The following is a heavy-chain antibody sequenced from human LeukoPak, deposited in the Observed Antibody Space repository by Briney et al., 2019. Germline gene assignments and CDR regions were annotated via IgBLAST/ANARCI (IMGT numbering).Heavy chain of an antibody. V-gene: IGHV4-59*01. CDR2: IYYSWST. Sequence: SQTLSLTCTVSVGSISSYYWIWIRQPPAKGREGIGDIYYSWSTNYNTSLKSRGTISVDTPKNLFAPELSSVTAADTVVYCCARDRCSSTSCHTHRFDPWGQGTLVTVSS. CDR3: ARDRCSSTSCHTHRFDP. D-gene: IGHD2-2*02. J-gene: IGHJ5*02. CDR1: VGSISSYY.